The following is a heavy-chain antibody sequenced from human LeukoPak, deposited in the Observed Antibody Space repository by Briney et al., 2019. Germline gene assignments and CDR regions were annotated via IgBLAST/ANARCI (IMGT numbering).Heavy chain of an antibody. CDR3: ADLGDYGVG. CDR2: IKSRTDGGTI. D-gene: IGHD4-17*01. V-gene: IGHV3-15*07. CDR1: GFTFSSYS. J-gene: IGHJ4*02. Sequence: GGSLKLSCAASGFTFSSYSMNWVRQAPGKGLECVGRIKSRTDGGTIEYAAPVKGRFSISSDESKNTLYLQINSLKTEDTAVYYCADLGDYGVGWGQGTLVTVSS.